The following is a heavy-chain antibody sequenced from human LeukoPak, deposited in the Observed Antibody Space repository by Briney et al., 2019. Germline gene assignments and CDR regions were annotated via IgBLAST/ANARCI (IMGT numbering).Heavy chain of an antibody. CDR2: IYYSGST. J-gene: IGHJ3*02. CDR1: GGSINSFY. V-gene: IGHV4-59*01. D-gene: IGHD4-17*01. CDR3: ARDHDYGDYGYPSAFDI. Sequence: PSETLSLTCTVSGGSINSFYWSWIRQPPGKGLEWIGYIYYSGSTTYNPSLKSRVTISLDTSKNQFSLKLSSVTAADTAVYYCARDHDYGDYGYPSAFDIWGQGTMVTVSS.